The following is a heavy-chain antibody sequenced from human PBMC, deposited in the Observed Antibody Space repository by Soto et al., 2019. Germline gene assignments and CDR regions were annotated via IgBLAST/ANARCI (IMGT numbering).Heavy chain of an antibody. V-gene: IGHV6-1*01. J-gene: IGHJ4*02. CDR3: ASGPSTIFGVSRYYFDY. CDR1: GDSVSSNSAA. Sequence: SQTLSLTCAISGDSVSSNSAAWNWIRQSPSRGLEWLGRTYYRSKWYNDYAVSVKSRITINPDTSKNQFSLQLNSVTPEDTAVYYRASGPSTIFGVSRYYFDYWGQGTLVTVSS. D-gene: IGHD3-3*01. CDR2: TYYRSKWYN.